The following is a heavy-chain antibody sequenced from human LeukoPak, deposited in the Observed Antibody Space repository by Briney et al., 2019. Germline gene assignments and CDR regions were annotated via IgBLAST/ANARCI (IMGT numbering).Heavy chain of an antibody. CDR3: ARGHYCGGDCSFQH. CDR2: IYTSGST. D-gene: IGHD2-21*02. J-gene: IGHJ1*01. CDR1: GGSISSGSYY. Sequence: SQTLSLTCTVSGGSISSGSYYWSWIRQPAGKGLEWIGRIYTSGSTNYNPSLKSRVTISVDTSKNQFSLKLSSVTAADTAVYYCARGHYCGGDCSFQHWGQGTLVTVSS. V-gene: IGHV4-61*02.